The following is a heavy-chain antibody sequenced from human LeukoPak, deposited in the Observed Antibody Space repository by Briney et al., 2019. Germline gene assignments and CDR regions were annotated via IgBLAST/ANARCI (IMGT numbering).Heavy chain of an antibody. CDR1: GITFSSYA. CDR3: AAQTGYYDFWSGGFDY. V-gene: IGHV3-23*01. Sequence: GGSLRLSCAASGITFSSYAMSWVRQAPGKGLEWVSAISGSGGSTYYADSVKGRFTISRDNSKNTLYLQMNSLRAEDTAVYYCAAQTGYYDFWSGGFDYWGQGTLVTVSS. J-gene: IGHJ4*02. D-gene: IGHD3-3*01. CDR2: ISGSGGST.